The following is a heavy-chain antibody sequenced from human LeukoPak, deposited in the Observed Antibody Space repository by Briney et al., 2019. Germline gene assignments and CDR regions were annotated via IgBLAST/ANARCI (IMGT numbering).Heavy chain of an antibody. CDR2: IYYSGST. Sequence: SETLSLTCTVSGGSISSYYWSWIRQPPGKGLEWIGYIYYSGSTNYNPSLKSRVTISVDTSKNQFSLKLSSVTAADTAVYYCARRGYDSSGYNDYWGQGTLVTVSS. V-gene: IGHV4-59*08. CDR1: GGSISSYY. J-gene: IGHJ4*02. D-gene: IGHD3-22*01. CDR3: ARRGYDSSGYNDY.